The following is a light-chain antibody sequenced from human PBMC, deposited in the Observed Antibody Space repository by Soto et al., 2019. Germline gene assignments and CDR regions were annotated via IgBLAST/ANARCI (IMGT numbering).Light chain of an antibody. CDR2: GVT. CDR3: CSYTSDLTPYV. CDR1: SSDIGGHDD. J-gene: IGLJ1*01. V-gene: IGLV2-14*03. Sequence: QSVLAQPASVSGSPGQSITISCTGTSSDIGGHDDVSWYQQHPGKVPKLLIYGVTDQPSGVSNRFSGSKSGNVASLTISGLQAEDEADYYCCSYTSDLTPYVFGTGTKVTVL.